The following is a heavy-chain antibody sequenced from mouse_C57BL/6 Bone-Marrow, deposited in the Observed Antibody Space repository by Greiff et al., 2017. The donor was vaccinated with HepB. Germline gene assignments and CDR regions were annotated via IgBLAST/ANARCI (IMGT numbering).Heavy chain of an antibody. CDR2: IHPNSGST. CDR3: ARSGYYGRSLR. Sequence: QVQLQQPGAELVKPGASVKLSCKASGYTFTSYWMHWVKQRPGQGLEWIGMIHPNSGSTNYNEKFKSKATLTVDKSSSTAYMQLSSLTSEDSAVYYCARSGYYGRSLRWGQGTTLTVSS. D-gene: IGHD1-1*01. V-gene: IGHV1-64*01. CDR1: GYTFTSYW. J-gene: IGHJ2*01.